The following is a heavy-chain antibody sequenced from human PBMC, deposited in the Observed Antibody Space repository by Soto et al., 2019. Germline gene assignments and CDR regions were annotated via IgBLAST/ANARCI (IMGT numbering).Heavy chain of an antibody. CDR3: ARFQSGYYYYYGMDV. D-gene: IGHD3-3*01. CDR2: IYYSGST. Sequence: PSATLSLTCTVSGGSISSGDYYWSWIRQPPGKGPEWIGYIYYSGSTYYNPSLESRVTISVDTSKNQFSLKLSSVTAADTAVYYCARFQSGYYYYYGMDVWGQGTTVTVSS. J-gene: IGHJ6*02. V-gene: IGHV4-30-4*01. CDR1: GGSISSGDYY.